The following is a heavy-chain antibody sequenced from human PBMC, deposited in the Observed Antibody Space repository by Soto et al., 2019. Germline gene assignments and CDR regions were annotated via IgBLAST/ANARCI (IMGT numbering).Heavy chain of an antibody. CDR3: ARANTDVEMATIAPDYYGMDV. J-gene: IGHJ6*02. CDR1: GFTFSSYS. V-gene: IGHV3-48*02. D-gene: IGHD5-12*01. Sequence: GGSLRLSCAASGFTFSSYSMNWVRQAPGKGLEWVSYISSSSSTIYYADSVKGRFTISRDNAKNSLYLQMNSLRDEDTAVYYCARANTDVEMATIAPDYYGMDVWGQGTTVTVSS. CDR2: ISSSSSTI.